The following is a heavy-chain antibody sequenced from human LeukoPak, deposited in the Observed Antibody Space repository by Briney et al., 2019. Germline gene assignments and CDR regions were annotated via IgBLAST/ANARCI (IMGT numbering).Heavy chain of an antibody. D-gene: IGHD5-24*01. V-gene: IGHV3-23*01. CDR3: AKDDAWLQYGN. J-gene: IGHJ4*02. CDR1: GFTFSSYG. CDR2: ISPNGVIT. Sequence: GGTLRLSCAASGFTFSSYGMSWVRQAPGKGLEWVSGISPNGVITYYADSVKGRFTISRDNSKGTVYLQMNSLRPEDTAVYYCAKDDAWLQYGNWGRGTLVTVSS.